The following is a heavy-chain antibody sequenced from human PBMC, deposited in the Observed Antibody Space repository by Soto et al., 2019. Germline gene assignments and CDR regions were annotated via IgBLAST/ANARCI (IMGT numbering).Heavy chain of an antibody. Sequence: QLQLQESGSGLVKPSQTLSLTCAVSGGSISSGGYSSSWIRQPPGKGLEWIGYIYHSGSTYYNPSLKSRVTISVDRAKNQFSLKLSSVTAADTAVYYCARAGGLGAVAVDYWGQGTLVTVSS. J-gene: IGHJ4*02. CDR2: IYHSGST. CDR1: GGSISSGGYS. CDR3: ARAGGLGAVAVDY. D-gene: IGHD6-19*01. V-gene: IGHV4-30-2*01.